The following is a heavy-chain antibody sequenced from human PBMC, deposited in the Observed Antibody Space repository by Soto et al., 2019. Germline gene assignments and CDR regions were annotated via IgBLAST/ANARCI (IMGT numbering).Heavy chain of an antibody. CDR2: IYYTGST. CDR3: ARINFRDENSYYYYGMDV. D-gene: IGHD1-1*01. Sequence: SETLSLTCTVSGGSFSSGDYYWSWVRQPPGKGLEWIGYIYYTGSTFNNPSLKSRVSISIDTSKTQFSLKLSSVTAADTAVYYCARINFRDENSYYYYGMDVWGQGTTVTVSS. V-gene: IGHV4-30-4*01. J-gene: IGHJ6*02. CDR1: GGSFSSGDYY.